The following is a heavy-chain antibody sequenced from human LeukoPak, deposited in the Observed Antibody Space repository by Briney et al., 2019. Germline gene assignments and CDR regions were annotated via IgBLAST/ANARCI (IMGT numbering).Heavy chain of an antibody. CDR1: GYSISSGYY. J-gene: IGHJ4*02. Sequence: SETLSLTCTVSGYSISSGYYWGWIRQPPGKGLEWIGSIYHSGSTYYNPSLKSRVTISVDTSKNQFSLKLSSVTAADTAVYYCARGYDSSGYYYEGYYFDYWGQGTLVTVSS. CDR2: IYHSGST. V-gene: IGHV4-38-2*02. D-gene: IGHD3-22*01. CDR3: ARGYDSSGYYYEGYYFDY.